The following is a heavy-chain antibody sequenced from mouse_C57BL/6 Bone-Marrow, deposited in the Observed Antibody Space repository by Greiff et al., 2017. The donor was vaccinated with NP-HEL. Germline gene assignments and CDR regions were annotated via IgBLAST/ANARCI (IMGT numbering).Heavy chain of an antibody. CDR3: ARGDYDYYWYFDV. V-gene: IGHV1-59*01. CDR2: IDPSDSYT. D-gene: IGHD2-4*01. J-gene: IGHJ1*03. CDR1: GYTFTSYW. Sequence: QVHVKQPGAELVRPGTSVKLSCKASGYTFTSYWMHWVKQRPGQGLEWIGVIDPSDSYTNYNQKFKGKATLTVDTSSSTAYMQLSSLTSEDSAVYYCARGDYDYYWYFDVWGTGTTVTVSS.